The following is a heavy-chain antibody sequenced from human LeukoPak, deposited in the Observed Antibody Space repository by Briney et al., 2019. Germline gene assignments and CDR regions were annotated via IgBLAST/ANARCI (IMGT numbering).Heavy chain of an antibody. CDR3: AKDPTVDY. CDR1: GFTFSSYG. CDR2: ISYDGSNK. J-gene: IGHJ4*02. V-gene: IGHV3-30*18. Sequence: GGSLRLSCAASGFTFSSYGMHWVRQAPGKGLEWVAVISYDGSNKYYADSVKGRFTISRDNSKNTLYLQMNSLRAEDTAVYYCAKDPTVDYWGQGTLVTVS.